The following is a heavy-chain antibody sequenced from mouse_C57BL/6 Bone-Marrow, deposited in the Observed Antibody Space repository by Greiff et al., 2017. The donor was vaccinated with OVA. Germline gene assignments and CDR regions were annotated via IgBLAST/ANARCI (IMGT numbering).Heavy chain of an antibody. Sequence: VQLQQSGPELVKPGASVKLSCKASGYTFTSYDINWVKQRPGQGLEWIGWIYPRAGSPKYNEKFKGKATLTVDTSSSTAYMELHSLTSEDSAVYFCARSGLYGNYGEGYYYAMDYWGQGTSVTVSS. J-gene: IGHJ4*01. CDR2: IYPRAGSP. D-gene: IGHD2-1*01. CDR1: GYTFTSYD. CDR3: ARSGLYGNYGEGYYYAMDY. V-gene: IGHV1-85*01.